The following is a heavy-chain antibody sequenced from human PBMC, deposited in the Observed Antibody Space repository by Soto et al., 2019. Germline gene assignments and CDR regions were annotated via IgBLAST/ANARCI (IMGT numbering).Heavy chain of an antibody. D-gene: IGHD2-15*01. Sequence: QITLKESGPTLVKPTQTLTLTCTFSGFSLSISGVGVTWLRRPPGKALEWLAVIYWDDDKRYSPSLKSRLAITKDTSTDPVVLTMTNMDPADTATYYFGPMVGATGTSSYYHYYGLDVWGQGTTVTVSS. CDR1: GFSLSISGVG. CDR3: GPMVGATGTSSYYHYYGLDV. V-gene: IGHV2-5*02. J-gene: IGHJ6*02. CDR2: IYWDDDK.